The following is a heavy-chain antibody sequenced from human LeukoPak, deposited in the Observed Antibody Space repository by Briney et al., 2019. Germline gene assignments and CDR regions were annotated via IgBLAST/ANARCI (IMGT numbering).Heavy chain of an antibody. D-gene: IGHD4-17*01. CDR2: IRYDGSNK. CDR1: GFTFSSYG. Sequence: GGSLRLSCAASGFTFSSYGMHWVRQAPGKGLEWVAFIRYDGSNKYYADSVKGRFTISRDNSKNTLYLQMNSLRAVDTAVYYCAKSTVTTWDNWFDPWGQGTLVTVSS. J-gene: IGHJ5*02. V-gene: IGHV3-30*02. CDR3: AKSTVTTWDNWFDP.